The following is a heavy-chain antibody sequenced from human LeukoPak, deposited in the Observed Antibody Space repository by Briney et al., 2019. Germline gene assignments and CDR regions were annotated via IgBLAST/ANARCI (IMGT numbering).Heavy chain of an antibody. Sequence: GRSLRLSCAASGFTFSSYGMHWVRQAPGKGLEWVAVIWYGGSNKYYADSVKGRFTISRDNSKNTLYLQMNTLRAEDTAVYYCARDSRAFDFWGQGTLVTVSS. CDR2: IWYGGSNK. CDR3: ARDSRAFDF. CDR1: GFTFSSYG. V-gene: IGHV3-33*01. J-gene: IGHJ4*02.